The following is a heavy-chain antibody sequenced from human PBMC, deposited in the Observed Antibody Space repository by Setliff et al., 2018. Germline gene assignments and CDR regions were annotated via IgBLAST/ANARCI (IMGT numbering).Heavy chain of an antibody. V-gene: IGHV3-74*01. CDR2: INSDGSRT. Sequence: PGESLKISCAASGFTFSSHWMHWVRQGPGKGPVWVSRINSDGSRTDYADSVKGRFTISRDNAKNTLYLQMNSLSADDTAVYYCARASPAGFGDYYYYYYMDVWGKGTTVTVSS. CDR1: GFTFSSHW. J-gene: IGHJ6*03. CDR3: ARASPAGFGDYYYYYYMDV. D-gene: IGHD4-17*01.